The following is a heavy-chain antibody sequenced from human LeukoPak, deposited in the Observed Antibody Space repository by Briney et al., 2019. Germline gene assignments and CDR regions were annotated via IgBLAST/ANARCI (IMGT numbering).Heavy chain of an antibody. J-gene: IGHJ4*02. D-gene: IGHD5-18*01. V-gene: IGHV4-39*01. CDR3: ARLIKDTTLAY. CDR2: MYYSGST. Sequence: PSETLSLTCTVSGGSISSSSYYWGWIRQPPGKGLEWIGSMYYSGSTYYNPSLKSRVTISVDRSKTQFSLKLSSVTAADTAVYYCARLIKDTTLAYWGQGTLVTFSS. CDR1: GGSISSSSYY.